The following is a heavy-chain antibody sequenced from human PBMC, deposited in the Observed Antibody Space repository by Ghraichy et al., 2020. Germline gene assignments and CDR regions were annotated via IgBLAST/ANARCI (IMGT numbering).Heavy chain of an antibody. CDR1: GGSVSSGSYY. CDR3: AGTYYDFWSFDP. V-gene: IGHV4-61*01. D-gene: IGHD3-3*01. J-gene: IGHJ5*02. Sequence: SETLSLTCTVSGGSVSSGSYYWSWIRQPPGKGLEWIGYIYYSGSTNYNPSLKSRVTISVDTSKNQFSLKLSSVTAADTAVYYCAGTYYDFWSFDPWGQGTLVTVSS. CDR2: IYYSGST.